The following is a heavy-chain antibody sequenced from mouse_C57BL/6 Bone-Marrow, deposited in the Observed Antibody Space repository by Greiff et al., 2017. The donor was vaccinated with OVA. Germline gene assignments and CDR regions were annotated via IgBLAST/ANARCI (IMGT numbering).Heavy chain of an antibody. V-gene: IGHV1-69*01. CDR1: GYTFTSYW. Sequence: VQLQQPGAELVMPGASVKLSCKASGYTFTSYWMHWVKQRPGQGLEWIGEIDPSDSYTNYNQKFKGKSTLTVDKSSSTAYMQLSSLTSEDSAVYYWAREKIRLRTLYWYFDVWGTGTTVTVSS. CDR3: AREKIRLRTLYWYFDV. J-gene: IGHJ1*03. CDR2: IDPSDSYT. D-gene: IGHD1-3*01.